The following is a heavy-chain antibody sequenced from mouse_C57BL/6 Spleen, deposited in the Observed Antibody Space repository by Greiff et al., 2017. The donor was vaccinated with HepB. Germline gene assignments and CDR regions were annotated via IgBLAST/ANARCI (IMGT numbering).Heavy chain of an antibody. J-gene: IGHJ4*01. Sequence: QVQLQQPGTELVKPGASVKLSCKASGYTFTSYWMHRVKQRPGQGLEWIGNINPSNGGTNYNEKFKSKATLTVDKSSSTAYMQLSSVTSEDSAVYYCAREGLRLQDYAMGYWGQGTSGTVSS. CDR3: AREGLRLQDYAMGY. CDR2: INPSNGGT. CDR1: GYTFTSYW. V-gene: IGHV1-53*01. D-gene: IGHD3-2*02.